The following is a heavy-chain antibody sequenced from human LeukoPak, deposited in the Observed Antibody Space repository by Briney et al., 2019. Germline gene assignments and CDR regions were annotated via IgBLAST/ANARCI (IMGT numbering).Heavy chain of an antibody. Sequence: SETLSLTCTVSGASISDYYWSWIRQSPGMGLEWIGRIYTSGSTNYNPSLKSRVTMSVDTSKNQFPLKLSSVTAADTAVYYCAMTPRCGGDCYHSDDYWGQGTLVTVSS. V-gene: IGHV4-4*07. D-gene: IGHD2-21*01. CDR2: IYTSGST. CDR1: GASISDYY. CDR3: AMTPRCGGDCYHSDDY. J-gene: IGHJ4*02.